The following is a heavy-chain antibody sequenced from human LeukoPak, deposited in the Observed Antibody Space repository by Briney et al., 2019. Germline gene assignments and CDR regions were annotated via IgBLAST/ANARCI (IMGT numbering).Heavy chain of an antibody. J-gene: IGHJ4*02. Sequence: ASVKVSCKASGYTFTSNYIHWVRQAPGQGLEWMGLIYPRDGSTSYAQKFQGRVTVTRDTSTSTVHMELSGLRSEDTAVYYCARDQGGFDYWGQGTLVTVSS. CDR3: ARDQGGFDY. CDR1: GYTFTSNY. V-gene: IGHV1-46*01. CDR2: IYPRDGST.